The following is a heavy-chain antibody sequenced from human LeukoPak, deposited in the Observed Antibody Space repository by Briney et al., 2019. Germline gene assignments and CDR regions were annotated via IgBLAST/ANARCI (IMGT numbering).Heavy chain of an antibody. Sequence: PGGSLRLSCAASGFTFSSYSMNWVRQAPGKGLEWVANIKQDESEKYYGDSVKGRFTVSRDNAKNSLYLQMKSLRAEDTAVYYCGRDKEEMVRAPYAFGIWGQGTMVTVSS. CDR3: GRDKEEMVRAPYAFGI. V-gene: IGHV3-7*01. D-gene: IGHD3-10*01. CDR2: IKQDESEK. CDR1: GFTFSSYS. J-gene: IGHJ3*02.